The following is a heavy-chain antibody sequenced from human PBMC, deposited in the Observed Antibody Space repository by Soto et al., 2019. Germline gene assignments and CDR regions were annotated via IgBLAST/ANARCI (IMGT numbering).Heavy chain of an antibody. CDR1: GGSISSGGYS. J-gene: IGHJ5*02. CDR2: IYHSGST. CDR3: ARQIGWFDP. V-gene: IGHV4-30-2*01. Sequence: SETLSLTCAVSGGSISSGGYSWSWIRQPPGKGLEWIGYIYHSGSTYYNPSLKSRVTISVDGSKNQFSLKLSSVTAADTAVYYCARQIGWFDPWGQGTLVTVSS.